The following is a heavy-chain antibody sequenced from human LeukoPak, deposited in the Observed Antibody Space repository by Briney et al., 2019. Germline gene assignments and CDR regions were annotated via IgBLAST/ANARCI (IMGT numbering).Heavy chain of an antibody. CDR2: INPNSGGT. J-gene: IGHJ4*02. V-gene: IGHV1-2*02. CDR3: ARDLTSGYYGFLY. Sequence: GASVKVSCKAFGYTFTGYYMHCVRQAPGQGLEWMGWINPNSGGTNYAQKFQGRVTMTRDTSISTAYMELSRLRSDDTAVYYCARDLTSGYYGFLYWGQGTLVTVSS. CDR1: GYTFTGYY. D-gene: IGHD3-22*01.